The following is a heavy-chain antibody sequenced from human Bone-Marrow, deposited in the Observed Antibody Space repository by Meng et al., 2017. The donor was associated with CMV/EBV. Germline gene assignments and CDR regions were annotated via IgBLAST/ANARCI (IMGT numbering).Heavy chain of an antibody. Sequence: GESLKISCAASGFTVSSNYMSWVRQAPGKGLEWVSVIYSGGSTYYADSVKGRFTIFRDNSKNTLYLQMNSLRAEDTAVYYCARDGGDYDYWGQGTLVTVAS. D-gene: IGHD4-17*01. V-gene: IGHV3-53*01. CDR2: IYSGGST. CDR3: ARDGGDYDY. CDR1: GFTVSSNY. J-gene: IGHJ4*02.